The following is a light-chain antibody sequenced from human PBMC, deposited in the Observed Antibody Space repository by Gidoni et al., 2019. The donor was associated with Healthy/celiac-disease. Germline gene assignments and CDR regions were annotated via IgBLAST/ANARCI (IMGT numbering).Light chain of an antibody. V-gene: IGLV3-1*01. CDR3: QAWDSSIDVV. J-gene: IGLJ2*01. CDR2: QDS. Sequence: SYELTPPPSVSVSPGQTASITCSGDKLGDKYACWYQQKPGQSPVLVIYQDSKRPSGIPERFSGSNSGNTATLTISGTQAMDEADYYCQAWDSSIDVVFGGGTKLTV. CDR1: KLGDKY.